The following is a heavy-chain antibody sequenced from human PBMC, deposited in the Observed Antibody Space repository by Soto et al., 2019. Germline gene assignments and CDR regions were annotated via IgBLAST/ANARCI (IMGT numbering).Heavy chain of an antibody. CDR1: GFTFSTYA. CDR2: ISSSGDST. D-gene: IGHD6-13*01. J-gene: IGHJ4*02. CDR3: AKLSYTSSWPDY. V-gene: IGHV3-23*01. Sequence: GGSLRLSCAASGFTFSTYAMSWVRQAPGKGLDWVSSISSSGDSTKYADSVKGRFTISRDNSKSTLYLQMNSLRAEDTAVYYCAKLSYTSSWPDYWGQGTLVTVSS.